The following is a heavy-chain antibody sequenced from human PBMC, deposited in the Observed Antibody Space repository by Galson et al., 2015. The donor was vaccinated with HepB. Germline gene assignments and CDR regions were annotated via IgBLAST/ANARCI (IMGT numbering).Heavy chain of an antibody. J-gene: IGHJ4*02. CDR2: INPNSGGT. Sequence: SVKVSCKASGYTFTGYYMHWVRQAPGQGLEWMGWINPNSGGTNYAQKFQGRVTMTRDTSISTAYMELSRLRSDDTAVYYCARGGYYDSSGYYPLFGWGQGTLVTVSS. CDR3: ARGGYYDSSGYYPLFG. V-gene: IGHV1-2*02. D-gene: IGHD3-22*01. CDR1: GYTFTGYY.